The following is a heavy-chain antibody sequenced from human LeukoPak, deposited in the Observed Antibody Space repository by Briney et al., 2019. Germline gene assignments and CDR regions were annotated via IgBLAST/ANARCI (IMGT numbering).Heavy chain of an antibody. CDR1: GGSFSGYY. J-gene: IGHJ6*03. CDR3: ATRGFPNSMDV. Sequence: PSQTLSLTCAVYGGSFSGYYWSWIRQPPGKGLEWIGEINHSGSTNYNPSLKSRVTISVDTSKNQFSLKLSSVTAADTAVYYCATRGFPNSMDVWGKGTTVTVSS. CDR2: INHSGST. V-gene: IGHV4-34*01. D-gene: IGHD5-12*01.